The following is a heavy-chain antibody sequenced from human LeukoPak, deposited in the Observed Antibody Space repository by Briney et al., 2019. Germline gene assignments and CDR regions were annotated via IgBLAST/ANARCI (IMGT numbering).Heavy chain of an antibody. J-gene: IGHJ3*02. CDR3: ARDLDYYDSSGYLDAFDI. Sequence: GGSLRLSCVASGFTFSSFGMHWVRQAPSKGLEWVSVIYSGGSTYYADSVKGRFTISRDNSKNTLYLQMNSLRAEDTAVYYCARDLDYYDSSGYLDAFDIWGQGTMVTVSS. D-gene: IGHD3-22*01. V-gene: IGHV3-66*01. CDR1: GFTFSSFG. CDR2: IYSGGST.